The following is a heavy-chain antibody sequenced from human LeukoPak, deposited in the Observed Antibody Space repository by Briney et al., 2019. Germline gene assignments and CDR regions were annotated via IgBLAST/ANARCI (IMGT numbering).Heavy chain of an antibody. CDR2: INHSGST. D-gene: IGHD3-3*01. CDR3: ARGHKYYDFWSGYFGLDY. V-gene: IGHV4-34*01. Sequence: GSLRLSCAASGFTVSSNYMSWVRQPPGKGLEWIGEINHSGSTNYNPSLKSRVTISVDTSKNQFSLKLSSVTAADTAVYYCARGHKYYDFWSGYFGLDYWGQGTLVTVSS. CDR1: GFTVSSNY. J-gene: IGHJ4*02.